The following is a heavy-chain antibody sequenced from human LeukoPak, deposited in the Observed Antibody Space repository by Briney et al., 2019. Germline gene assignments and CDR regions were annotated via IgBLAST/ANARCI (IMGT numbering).Heavy chain of an antibody. D-gene: IGHD3-16*02. CDR2: ISLDGSTG. Sequence: PGGSLRLSCVASGFNLSNFQMYWVRQAPGKGLEWVSIISLDGSTGFYADSVKGRFTISRDTASNTMHLEMNNLRIEDTAVYYCMRGYMGWFDPWGQGSLVTVSS. CDR1: GFNLSNFQ. J-gene: IGHJ5*02. V-gene: IGHV3-30-3*01. CDR3: MRGYMGWFDP.